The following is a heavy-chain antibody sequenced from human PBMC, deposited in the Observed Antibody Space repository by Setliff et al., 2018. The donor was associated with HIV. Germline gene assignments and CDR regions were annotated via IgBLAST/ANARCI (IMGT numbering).Heavy chain of an antibody. V-gene: IGHV3-7*01. Sequence: GGSLRLSCAASGFTFSSHWMVWVRQAPGKGLEWVGNINQDGSEENYVDSVKGRFTISRDNAKKSLYLQMNSLRGEDTAVYYCARKLRPGHGMDVWGQGTTVTVSS. D-gene: IGHD3-10*01. J-gene: IGHJ6*02. CDR3: ARKLRPGHGMDV. CDR1: GFTFSSHW. CDR2: INQDGSEE.